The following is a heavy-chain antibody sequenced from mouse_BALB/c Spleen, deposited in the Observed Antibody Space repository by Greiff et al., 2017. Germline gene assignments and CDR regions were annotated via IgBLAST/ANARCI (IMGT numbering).Heavy chain of an antibody. CDR1: GFSLTGYG. D-gene: IGHD1-1*01. V-gene: IGHV2-6-7*01. Sequence: QVQLKESGPGLVAPSQSLSITCTVSGFSLTGYGVNWVRQPPGKGLEWLGMIWGDGSTDYNSALKSRLSISKDNSKSQVFLKMNSLQTDDTARYYCARDFNYGSLYAMDYWGQGTSVTVSS. J-gene: IGHJ4*01. CDR3: ARDFNYGSLYAMDY. CDR2: IWGDGST.